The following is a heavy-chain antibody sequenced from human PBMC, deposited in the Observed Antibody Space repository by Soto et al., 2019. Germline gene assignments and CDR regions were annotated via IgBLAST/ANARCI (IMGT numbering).Heavy chain of an antibody. J-gene: IGHJ4*02. CDR2: INQDGSEQ. D-gene: IGHD6-19*01. Sequence: EEHLGESGGGLVQPGGSLRLSCETSGFTFSHCWMSWVRQAPGKGLEWVDNINQDGSEQYYVDSVKGRFTVSRDNAKNSLYLETNHLRAADRAMYYCTQAETGRYSCSGNSYGRDYWGQGTLVTVSS. CDR3: TQAETGRYSCSGNSYGRDY. CDR1: GFTFSHCW. V-gene: IGHV3-7*01.